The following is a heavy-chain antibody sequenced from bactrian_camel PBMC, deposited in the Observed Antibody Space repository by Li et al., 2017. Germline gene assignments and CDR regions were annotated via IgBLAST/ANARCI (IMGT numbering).Heavy chain of an antibody. V-gene: IGHV3S53*01. CDR1: RPTYSVGC. CDR3: AADPVPNYSDYAGTPICPPRIDLMSGST. CDR2: IDNEGHT. Sequence: HVQLVESGGDSVQAGGSLRLSCQVSRPTYSVGCMGWFRQVPGKQREGVAVIDNEGHTNYASSVKGRFTISQDKAGSATYLQMHSLKVGDAAKYYCAADPVPNYSDYAGTPICPPRIDLMSGSTGARGPRSPSP. D-gene: IGHD4*01. J-gene: IGHJ4*01.